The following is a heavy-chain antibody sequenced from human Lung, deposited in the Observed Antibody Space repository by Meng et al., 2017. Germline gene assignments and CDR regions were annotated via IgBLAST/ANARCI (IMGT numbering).Heavy chain of an antibody. D-gene: IGHD3-9*01. CDR3: ARGYDILTGPPLDY. V-gene: IGHV4-34*01. CDR2: INHSGST. CDR1: GGAFMGSY. J-gene: IGHJ4*02. Sequence: QGRSRLLNVSGTLSLPCAGYGGAFMGSYWSWIRQPSGKGLEWIGEINHSGSTNYNPSLKSRVTISVDTSKNQFSLKLSSVTAADTAVYYCARGYDILTGPPLDYWGQGTLVTVSS.